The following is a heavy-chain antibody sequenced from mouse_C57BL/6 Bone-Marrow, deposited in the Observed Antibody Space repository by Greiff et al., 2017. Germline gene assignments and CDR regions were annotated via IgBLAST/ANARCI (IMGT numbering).Heavy chain of an antibody. Sequence: VQLKQSGAELVKPGASVKLSCTASGFNIQDYYMHWVKQRTEQGLEWIGRIDPEAGETKYAPKFQGKATITADTSSNTAYLQLSSLTSEDTAVYYCARGPMEDWFAYWGQGTLVTVSA. D-gene: IGHD1-1*02. J-gene: IGHJ3*01. CDR1: GFNIQDYY. CDR3: ARGPMEDWFAY. CDR2: IDPEAGET. V-gene: IGHV14-2*01.